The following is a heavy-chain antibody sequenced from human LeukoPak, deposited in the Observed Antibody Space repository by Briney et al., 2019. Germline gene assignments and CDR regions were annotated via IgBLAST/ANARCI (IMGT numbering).Heavy chain of an antibody. J-gene: IGHJ4*02. V-gene: IGHV4-34*01. CDR3: ARHRRYCSSTSCSPYYFDY. Sequence: SETLSLTCAVYGGSFSGYYWSWIRQPPGKGLEWIGEINHSGSTNYNPSLKSRVTISVDTSKNQFSLKLSSVTAADTAVYYCARHRRYCSSTSCSPYYFDYWGQGTLVTVSS. CDR1: GGSFSGYY. D-gene: IGHD2-2*01. CDR2: INHSGST.